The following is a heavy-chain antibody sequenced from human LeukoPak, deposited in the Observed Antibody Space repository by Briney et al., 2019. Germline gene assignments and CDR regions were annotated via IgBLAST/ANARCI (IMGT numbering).Heavy chain of an antibody. V-gene: IGHV1-2*02. CDR1: GYTFTGYY. CDR2: INPNSGGT. J-gene: IGHJ4*02. Sequence: ASVKVSCKASGYTFTGYYMHWVRQAPGQGLEWMGWINPNSGGTNYAQKFQGRVTMTRDTSISAAYMVLSRLRSDDTAAYYCARRDSSGYPLGTDYWGQGTLVTVSS. D-gene: IGHD3-22*01. CDR3: ARRDSSGYPLGTDY.